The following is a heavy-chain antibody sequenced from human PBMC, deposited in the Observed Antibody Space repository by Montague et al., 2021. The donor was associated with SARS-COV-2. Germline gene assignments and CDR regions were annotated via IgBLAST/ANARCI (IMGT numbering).Heavy chain of an antibody. CDR2: IYYSGST. CDR1: GGSISSSSYY. D-gene: IGHD6-19*01. CDR3: ARQENSSGWFKPDAFDI. J-gene: IGHJ3*02. V-gene: IGHV4-39*01. Sequence: SETLSLTCTVSGGSISSSSYYWGWIRQPPGKGLEWIGCIYYSGSTYYNPSLKSRVTISVDTSQNQFSLKLSSVTAADTAVYYCARQENSSGWFKPDAFDIWGQGTMVTVSS.